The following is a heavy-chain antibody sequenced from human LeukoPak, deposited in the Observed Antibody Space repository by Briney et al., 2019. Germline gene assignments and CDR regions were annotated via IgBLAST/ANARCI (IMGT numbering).Heavy chain of an antibody. J-gene: IGHJ6*03. V-gene: IGHV4-34*01. CDR3: ARGDTYYYDSSGYYFEYYYYYMDV. CDR2: INHSGST. D-gene: IGHD3-22*01. Sequence: SETLSLTCAVYGGSFSGYYWSWIRQPPGKGLEWIGEINHSGSTNYNPSLKSRVTISVDTSKNQFSLKLSSVTAADTAVYYCARGDTYYYDSSGYYFEYYYYYMDVWGKGTTVTVSS. CDR1: GGSFSGYY.